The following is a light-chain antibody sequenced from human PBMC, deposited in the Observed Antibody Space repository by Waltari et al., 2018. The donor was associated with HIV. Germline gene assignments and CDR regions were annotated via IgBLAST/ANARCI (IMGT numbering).Light chain of an antibody. J-gene: IGLJ3*02. V-gene: IGLV2-23*01. CDR3: CSYAGSSTSWV. CDR1: SSDVGSYNL. Sequence: QSALTQPAPVSGSPGQSITISCTGTSSDVGSYNLVSWYQQHPGKAPKLMIYEGSKRPSGVSKRFSGSKSGNTASLTISGLQAEDEADYYCCSYAGSSTSWVFGGGTKLTVL. CDR2: EGS.